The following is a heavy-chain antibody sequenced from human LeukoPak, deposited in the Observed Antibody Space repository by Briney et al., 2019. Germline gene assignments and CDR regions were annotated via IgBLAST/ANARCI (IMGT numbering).Heavy chain of an antibody. CDR3: ARSIVTWTSIQEGFDY. V-gene: IGHV5-51*01. CDR1: GYSFTSYW. CDR2: IYPGDSDT. D-gene: IGHD2/OR15-2a*01. J-gene: IGHJ4*03. Sequence: GESLKISCKGSGYSFTSYWIGWVRQMPGKGLEWMGIIYPGDSDTRYSPSFQSQVTISADKSISTAYLQWSSLKASDTAMYYCARSIVTWTSIQEGFDYWGQGTTVTVSS.